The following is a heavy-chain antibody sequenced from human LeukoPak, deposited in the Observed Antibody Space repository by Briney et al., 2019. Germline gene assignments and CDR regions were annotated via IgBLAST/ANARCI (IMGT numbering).Heavy chain of an antibody. D-gene: IGHD1-14*01. J-gene: IGHJ4*02. Sequence: PSETLSLTCTVSGGSIRSYYWTWIRQPPGKALEWIGYIYYSGSTNYNPSLKSRVTMSVDTSKNQFSLKLTSVTAADTAVYYCARAPEYGLYYFDYWGQGTLVTVSS. CDR1: GGSIRSYY. CDR2: IYYSGST. V-gene: IGHV4-59*12. CDR3: ARAPEYGLYYFDY.